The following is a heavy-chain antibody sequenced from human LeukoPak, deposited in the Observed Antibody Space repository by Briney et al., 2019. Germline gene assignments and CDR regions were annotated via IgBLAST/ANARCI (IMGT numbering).Heavy chain of an antibody. CDR2: ISGSGGST. CDR3: AKLPSRLVPFDY. Sequence: GGSLRLSCAASGFTFSDYYMSWIRQAPGKGLEWVSAISGSGGSTYYADSVKGRFTISRDNSKNTLYLQMNSLRAEDTAVYYCAKLPSRLVPFDYWGQGTLVTVSS. V-gene: IGHV3-23*01. J-gene: IGHJ4*02. CDR1: GFTFSDYY. D-gene: IGHD6-19*01.